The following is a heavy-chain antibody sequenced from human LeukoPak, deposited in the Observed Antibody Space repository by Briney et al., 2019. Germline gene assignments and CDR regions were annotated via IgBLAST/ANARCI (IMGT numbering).Heavy chain of an antibody. V-gene: IGHV3-48*01. J-gene: IGHJ6*03. Sequence: PGGSLRLSCAASGFSFSSQGMNWVRQAPGKGLEWLSYIGSDSRYADSVKGRFTISRDNVKNSLYLQMSSLRAEDAAVYYCARFSGPGMQHYYYYMDVWGTGTTVTVSS. D-gene: IGHD3-10*01. CDR2: IGSDSR. CDR1: GFSFSSQG. CDR3: ARFSGPGMQHYYYYMDV.